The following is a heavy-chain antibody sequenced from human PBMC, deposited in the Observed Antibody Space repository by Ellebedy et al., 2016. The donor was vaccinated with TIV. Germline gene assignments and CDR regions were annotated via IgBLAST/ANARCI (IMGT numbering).Heavy chain of an antibody. J-gene: IGHJ6*03. D-gene: IGHD3-10*01. Sequence: SETLSLXCAVSDTSFSGNYWSWIRQSPGKGLEWIGEIGLTGDTNYNPSLKSRVTISVDTTKKQFSLKLSFATAADTAVYYCARVRTPIYYGSGRHNHFDHYMDVWGDGTTVTVSS. CDR3: ARVRTPIYYGSGRHNHFDHYMDV. CDR1: DTSFSGNY. V-gene: IGHV4-34*01. CDR2: IGLTGDT.